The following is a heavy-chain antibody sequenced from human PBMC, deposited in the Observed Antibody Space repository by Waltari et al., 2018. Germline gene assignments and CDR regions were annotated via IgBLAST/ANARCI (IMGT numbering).Heavy chain of an antibody. J-gene: IGHJ6*02. CDR2: IFSNDEK. V-gene: IGHV2-26*01. CDR3: ARIMSLRYFDWLPYYYGMDV. Sequence: QVTLKESGPVLVKPTETLTLTCTVSGFSLSNARMGVSWIRQPPGKALEWLAHIFSNDEKSYSTSLKSRLTSSKDTSKSQVVLTMTNMDPVDTATYYCARIMSLRYFDWLPYYYGMDVWGQGTTVTVSS. D-gene: IGHD3-9*01. CDR1: GFSLSNARMG.